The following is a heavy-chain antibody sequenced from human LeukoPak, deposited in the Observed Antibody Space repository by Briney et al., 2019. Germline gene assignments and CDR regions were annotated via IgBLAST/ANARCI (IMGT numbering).Heavy chain of an antibody. CDR2: IYHSGSA. D-gene: IGHD6-13*01. J-gene: IGHJ3*02. CDR3: ARDKSYSSSFDIFDI. Sequence: SETLSLTCTVSGGSISSSSYYWGWIRQPPGKGLEWIGEIYHSGSANYNPSLKSRVTISVDKSKNQFSLKLSSVTAADTAVYYCARDKSYSSSFDIFDIWGQGTMVTVSS. CDR1: GGSISSSSYY. V-gene: IGHV4-39*07.